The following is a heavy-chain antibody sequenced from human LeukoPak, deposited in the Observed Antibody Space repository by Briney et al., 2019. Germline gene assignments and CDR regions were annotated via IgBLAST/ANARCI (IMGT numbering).Heavy chain of an antibody. J-gene: IGHJ4*02. Sequence: PSETLSLTCTVSGGSISSSSYYWGWIRQPPGKGLEWIGSIYYSGSTYYNPSLKSRVTISVDTSKNQFSLKLSSVTAADTAVYYCARISRHSITMVRGLGDYFDYWGQGTLVTVSS. CDR3: ARISRHSITMVRGLGDYFDY. V-gene: IGHV4-39*07. D-gene: IGHD3-10*01. CDR1: GGSISSSSYY. CDR2: IYYSGST.